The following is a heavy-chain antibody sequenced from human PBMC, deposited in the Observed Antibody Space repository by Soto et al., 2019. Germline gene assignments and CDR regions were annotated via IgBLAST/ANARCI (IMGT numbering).Heavy chain of an antibody. CDR3: AKDHWGSY. J-gene: IGHJ4*02. Sequence: EMQLLESGGGLVQPGGSLRLSCAASGFTFSTYAMSWVRQAPGKGLEWVSAISGSGGSTYYADSVKGQFTISRDNSKNTLYLQMNSLRAEDTALYYCAKDHWGSYSGQGTLVTVSS. CDR1: GFTFSTYA. V-gene: IGHV3-23*01. D-gene: IGHD3-16*01. CDR2: ISGSGGST.